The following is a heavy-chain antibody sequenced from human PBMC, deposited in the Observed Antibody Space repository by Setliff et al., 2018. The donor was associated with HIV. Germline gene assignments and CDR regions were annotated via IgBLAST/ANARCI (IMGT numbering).Heavy chain of an antibody. CDR1: GYTFTGYY. V-gene: IGHV1-2*04. CDR2: INPNSGGT. D-gene: IGHD4-17*01. CDR3: ARSVPVAFDI. J-gene: IGHJ3*02. Sequence: ASVKVSCKDSGYTFTGYYMHWVRQAPGKGLEGMGWINPNSGGTNYAQKFQGWVTMTMDTSISTAYMELSRLRSDDTAVYYCARSVPVAFDIWGQGTMVTVSS.